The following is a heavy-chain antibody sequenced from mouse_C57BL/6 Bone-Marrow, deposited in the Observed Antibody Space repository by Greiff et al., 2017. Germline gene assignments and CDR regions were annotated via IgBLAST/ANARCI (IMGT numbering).Heavy chain of an antibody. V-gene: IGHV5-4*01. CDR3: ARDPLTGDY. D-gene: IGHD4-1*01. Sequence: EVKLVESGGGLVKPGGSLKLSCAASGFTFSSYAMSWVRQTPEKRLEWVATISDGGSYTYYPDNVKGRFTISRDNAKNNLYLQMSHLKSEDTAIYYCARDPLTGDYWGQGTSVTVSS. CDR1: GFTFSSYA. J-gene: IGHJ4*01. CDR2: ISDGGSYT.